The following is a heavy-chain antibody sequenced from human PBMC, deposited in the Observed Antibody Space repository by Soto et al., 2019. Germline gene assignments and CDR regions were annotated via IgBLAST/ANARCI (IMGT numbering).Heavy chain of an antibody. D-gene: IGHD4-17*01. J-gene: IGHJ6*02. V-gene: IGHV3-23*01. Sequence: EVQLLEAGGGLVQPGGSLRLSCAASGFTFSNYAMKWVRQAPGKGLEWVSGISASGVSATYADSVKGRFTISRDNAKNSVYLQMNGLRADDAALYYCAKEVGGPDYPPSVWGQGTTVIVSS. CDR1: GFTFSNYA. CDR3: AKEVGGPDYPPSV. CDR2: ISASGVSA.